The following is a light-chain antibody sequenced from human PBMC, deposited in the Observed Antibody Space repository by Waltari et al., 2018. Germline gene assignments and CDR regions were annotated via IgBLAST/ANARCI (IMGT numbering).Light chain of an antibody. J-gene: IGLJ2*01. Sequence: QSVLTQPPSVSGAPGQRVTISCTGSSSNMGAGRDVHWYQQLPGTAPKLLLFGNWYRPSGVPDRCVGSMSGTSASLAIAGLQAEDEAEYYCQSYDNCLGGSGFGGGTKLTVL. CDR1: SSNMGAGRD. V-gene: IGLV1-40*01. CDR2: GNW. CDR3: QSYDNCLGGSG.